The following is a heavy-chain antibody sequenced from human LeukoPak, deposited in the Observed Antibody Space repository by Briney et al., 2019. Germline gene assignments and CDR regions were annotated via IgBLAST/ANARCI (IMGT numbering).Heavy chain of an antibody. CDR3: ARVLGWFDP. D-gene: IGHD2-15*01. V-gene: IGHV4-30-2*01. CDR2: IYHSGST. Sequence: SETLSLTCAVSGGSISSGGYSWSWIRQPPGKGLEWIGYIYHSGSTYYNPSLKSQVTISVDRSKNQFSLKLSSVTAADTAVYYCARVLGWFDPWGQGTLVTVSS. J-gene: IGHJ5*02. CDR1: GGSISSGGYS.